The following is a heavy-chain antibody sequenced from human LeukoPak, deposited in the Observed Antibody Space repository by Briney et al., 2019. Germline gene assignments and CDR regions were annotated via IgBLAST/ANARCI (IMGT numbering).Heavy chain of an antibody. V-gene: IGHV6-1*01. Sequence: SQTLSLTCAISGDSVSSNDASWNWISQSPSRGLEWLGRTYYRSKWYNDYAVSVKSRITINPDTSKNQFSLQLNSVTPEDTAMYYCARRPAASQAFDYWGQGTLVTVSS. J-gene: IGHJ4*02. CDR1: GDSVSSNDAS. D-gene: IGHD2-15*01. CDR3: ARRPAASQAFDY. CDR2: TYYRSKWYN.